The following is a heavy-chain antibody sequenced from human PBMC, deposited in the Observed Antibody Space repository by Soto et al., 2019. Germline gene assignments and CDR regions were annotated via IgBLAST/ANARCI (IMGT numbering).Heavy chain of an antibody. J-gene: IGHJ6*02. D-gene: IGHD3-3*01. Sequence: GKGLEWMGIIYPGDSDTRYSPSFQGQVTISADKSISTAYLQWSSLKASDTAMYYCAITRLIFGVGISRYGMDFWRQGSTVTVSS. CDR3: AITRLIFGVGISRYGMDF. V-gene: IGHV5-51*01. CDR2: IYPGDSDT.